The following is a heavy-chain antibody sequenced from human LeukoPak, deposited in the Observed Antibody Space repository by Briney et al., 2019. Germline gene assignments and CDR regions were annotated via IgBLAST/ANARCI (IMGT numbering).Heavy chain of an antibody. J-gene: IGHJ5*02. CDR3: ARRLTQYDCFDP. V-gene: IGHV6-1*01. CDR1: GDSVSSNSVT. CDR2: TYYRSTWYN. D-gene: IGHD2-2*01. Sequence: SQTLSLTCAISGDSVSSNSVTWNWIRQSPSRGLEWQGRTYYRSTWYNDYAVSVRGRITVNPDTSKNQFSLHLNSVTPEDTAVYYCARRLTQYDCFDPWGQGILVTVSS.